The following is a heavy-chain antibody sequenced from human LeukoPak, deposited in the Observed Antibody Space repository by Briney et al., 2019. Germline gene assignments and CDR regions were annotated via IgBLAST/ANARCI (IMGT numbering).Heavy chain of an antibody. CDR1: GGSISNYY. CDR3: ARGPYSGSYYAFDY. J-gene: IGHJ4*02. D-gene: IGHD1-26*01. CDR2: IYSSGST. V-gene: IGHV4-4*07. Sequence: PSETLSLTCTVSGGSISNYYWSWIRQPAGKGLEWIGRIYSSGSTTYNPSLKSRVTISVDTSKNQFSLKLSSVTAADTAVYYCARGPYSGSYYAFDYWGQGTLVTVSS.